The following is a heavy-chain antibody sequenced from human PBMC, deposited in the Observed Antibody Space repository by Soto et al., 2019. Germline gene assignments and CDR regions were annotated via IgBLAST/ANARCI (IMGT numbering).Heavy chain of an antibody. CDR3: ARDPGSSIYYYYMDV. J-gene: IGHJ6*03. Sequence: GGSLKLSCAASGLTFRSYWRHWVRKAPGKGLVWVSRINRDGSSTSYADSVKGRFTISRDNAKNTLYLQMNSLRAEDTAVYYCARDPGSSIYYYYMDVWGKGTTVTGSS. CDR1: GLTFRSYW. D-gene: IGHD6-6*01. V-gene: IGHV3-74*01. CDR2: INRDGSST.